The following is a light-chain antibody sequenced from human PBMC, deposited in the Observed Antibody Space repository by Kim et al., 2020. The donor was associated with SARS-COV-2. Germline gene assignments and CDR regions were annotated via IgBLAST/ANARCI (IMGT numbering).Light chain of an antibody. V-gene: IGKV1-39*01. Sequence: AYGEHSVISTYRASQSINTYLKWDQKKPRKAPKILIYAAASLDSGAPSRFSGSGFGTDFTLNISSLQPEDFATYYCKQSYSAPLSIGGGTKVDIK. CDR2: AAA. J-gene: IGKJ4*01. CDR3: KQSYSAPLS. CDR1: QSINTY.